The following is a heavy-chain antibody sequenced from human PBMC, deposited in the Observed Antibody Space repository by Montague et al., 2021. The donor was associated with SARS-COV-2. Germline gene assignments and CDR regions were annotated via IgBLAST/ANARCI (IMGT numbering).Heavy chain of an antibody. CDR2: VSYRGST. CDR3: ARDVRYYYDQ. Sequence: SETLSLTCSVSGGSMSSYHWVWIRQPPGKGLEWIGYVSYRGSTNXXLSLKSRVTISLDTSKNRFSLRVISVTAADTAVYYCARDVRYYYDQWGQGILVTVSS. CDR1: GGSMSSYH. V-gene: IGHV4-59*01. D-gene: IGHD3-10*01. J-gene: IGHJ4*02.